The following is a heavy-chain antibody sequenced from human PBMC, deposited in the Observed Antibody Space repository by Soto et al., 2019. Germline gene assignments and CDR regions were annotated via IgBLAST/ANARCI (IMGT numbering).Heavy chain of an antibody. J-gene: IGHJ4*02. CDR3: AKAYDYIWGSEPRELDY. CDR1: GFTFSNFA. CDR2: ISRTGGAA. Sequence: EVQLLESGGGLVQPGGSLRLSCAASGFTFSNFAMFWVRQAPGKGLEWVSSISRTGGAAHYADSVNGRFTISRDNSKNTLFLQMDSLRAEDTAVYYCAKAYDYIWGSEPRELDYWGQGTLVTVSS. D-gene: IGHD3-16*01. V-gene: IGHV3-23*01.